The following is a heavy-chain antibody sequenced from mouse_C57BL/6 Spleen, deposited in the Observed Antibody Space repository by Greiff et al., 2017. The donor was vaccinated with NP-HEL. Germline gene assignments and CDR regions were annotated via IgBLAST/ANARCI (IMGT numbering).Heavy chain of an antibody. J-gene: IGHJ3*01. CDR1: GFTFSSYG. CDR2: ISSGGSYT. D-gene: IGHD3-2*02. CDR3: ARLRQLTAY. Sequence: EVMLVESGGDLVKPGGSLKLSCAASGFTFSSYGMSWVRQTPDKRLEWVATISSGGSYTYYPDSVKGRFTISRDNAKNTLYLQMSSLKAEDTAMYYCARLRQLTAYWGQGTLVTVSA. V-gene: IGHV5-6*01.